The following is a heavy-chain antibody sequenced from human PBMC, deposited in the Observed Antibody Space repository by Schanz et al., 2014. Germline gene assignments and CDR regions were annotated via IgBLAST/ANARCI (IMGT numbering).Heavy chain of an antibody. D-gene: IGHD1-26*01. CDR1: GFTFSNYA. V-gene: IGHV3-30*04. CDR2: ISYDGSYK. CDR3: VKDLQRELLRDDHYYGMDV. Sequence: QVQLVESGGGVVQPGRSLRLSCAASGFTFSNYAMHWVRQAPGKGLEWVAVISYDGSYKYYADSVKGRFTISRDNSKNTMYLQMNSLRAEDTAVYYCVKDLQRELLRDDHYYGMDVWGQGTTVTVSS. J-gene: IGHJ6*02.